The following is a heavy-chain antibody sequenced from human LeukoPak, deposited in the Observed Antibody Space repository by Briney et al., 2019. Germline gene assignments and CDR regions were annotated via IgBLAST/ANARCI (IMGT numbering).Heavy chain of an antibody. Sequence: KPSETLPLTCTVSGGSISSYYWSWIRQPPGKGLEWIGYIYYSGSTNYNPSLKSRVTISVDTSKNQFSLKLSSVTAADTAVYYCAGYCSSTSCYGSDPWGQGTLVTVSS. J-gene: IGHJ5*02. D-gene: IGHD2-2*01. V-gene: IGHV4-59*01. CDR3: AGYCSSTSCYGSDP. CDR2: IYYSGST. CDR1: GGSISSYY.